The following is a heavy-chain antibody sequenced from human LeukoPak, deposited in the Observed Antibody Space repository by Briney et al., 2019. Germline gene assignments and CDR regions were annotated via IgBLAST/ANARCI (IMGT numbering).Heavy chain of an antibody. CDR1: GGSISSYY. CDR3: ARHLPTLGYYSFDS. D-gene: IGHD3-22*01. CDR2: IYYGGST. V-gene: IGHV4-59*08. J-gene: IGHJ4*02. Sequence: SETLSLTCTVSGGSISSYYWSWIRQPPGKGLEWIGYIYYGGSTNYNPSLKSRVTISVDTSKNQFSLKLSSVTAADTAVYYCARHLPTLGYYSFDSWGQGTLVTVSS.